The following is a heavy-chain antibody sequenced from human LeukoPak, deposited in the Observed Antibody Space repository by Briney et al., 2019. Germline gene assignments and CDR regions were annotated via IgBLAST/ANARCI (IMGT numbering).Heavy chain of an antibody. V-gene: IGHV4-38-2*02. CDR1: GYSISSGYY. Sequence: SETLSLTCTVSGYSISSGYYWGWIGQPPGKGLEWTGRSEHSGSTDYNPSLNSRVTISVDTSKHQFSLKLRSVTAADTAVYYCARTTPYGAFPDGSRGAFYYFDYWGQGTLVTVSS. CDR2: SEHSGST. CDR3: ARTTPYGAFPDGSRGAFYYFDY. D-gene: IGHD4-17*01. J-gene: IGHJ4*02.